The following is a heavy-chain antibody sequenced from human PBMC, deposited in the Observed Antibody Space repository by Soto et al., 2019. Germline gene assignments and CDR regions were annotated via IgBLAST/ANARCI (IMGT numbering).Heavy chain of an antibody. CDR3: ARGRSNQYESSPPPKFDP. V-gene: IGHV3-13*01. D-gene: IGHD2-8*01. Sequence: GGSLRLSCAASGFTFSTYDMHWVRQATGKGLEWVSALGPIRDTYYLDSVKGRFTISGENAKDSVYLQMNSLRAGDTAVYYCARGRSNQYESSPPPKFDPWGRGTLVTVSS. CDR2: LGPIRDT. CDR1: GFTFSTYD. J-gene: IGHJ5*02.